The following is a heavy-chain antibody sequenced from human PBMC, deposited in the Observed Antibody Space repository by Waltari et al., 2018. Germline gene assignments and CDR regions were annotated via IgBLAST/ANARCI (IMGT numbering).Heavy chain of an antibody. CDR3: ASGTLRTAMVTLGDY. J-gene: IGHJ4*02. Sequence: EVQLVESGGGLVKPGGSLRLSCAASGFTFSSYSMNWVRQAPGKGLEWVSSISSSSSYIYYADSVKGRFTISRDNAKNSLYLQMNSLRAEDTAVYYCASGTLRTAMVTLGDYWGQGTLVTVSS. V-gene: IGHV3-21*01. D-gene: IGHD5-18*01. CDR1: GFTFSSYS. CDR2: ISSSSSYI.